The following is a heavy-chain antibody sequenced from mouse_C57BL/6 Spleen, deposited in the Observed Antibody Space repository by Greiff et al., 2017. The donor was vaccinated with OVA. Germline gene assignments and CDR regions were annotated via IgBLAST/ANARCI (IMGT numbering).Heavy chain of an antibody. D-gene: IGHD2-4*01. CDR1: GFTFSSYA. J-gene: IGHJ4*01. Sequence: EVQRVESGEGLVKPGGSLKLSCAASGFTFSSYAMSWVRQTPEKRLEWVAYISSGGDYIYYADTVKGRFTISRDNARNTLYLQMSSLKSEDTAMYYCTRDDYDGHAMDYWGQGTSVTVSS. CDR2: ISSGGDYI. CDR3: TRDDYDGHAMDY. V-gene: IGHV5-9-1*02.